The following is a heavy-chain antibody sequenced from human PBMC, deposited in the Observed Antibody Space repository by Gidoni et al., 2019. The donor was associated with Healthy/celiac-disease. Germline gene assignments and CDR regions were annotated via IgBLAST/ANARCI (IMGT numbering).Heavy chain of an antibody. Sequence: EVQLVESGGGLVQPGGSLRLSCAASGFTFSSYWMHWLRQAPGNGLVWVSRSNSNCSCTSYADSVKGRFTISRDNSKNTLYLQMNSLRAEDTAVYYCARDRNWLPHGNSFFPWGQGTLVTVSS. J-gene: IGHJ5*02. CDR2: SNSNCSCT. D-gene: IGHD4-4*01. CDR1: GFTFSSYW. CDR3: ARDRNWLPHGNSFFP. V-gene: IGHV3-74*01.